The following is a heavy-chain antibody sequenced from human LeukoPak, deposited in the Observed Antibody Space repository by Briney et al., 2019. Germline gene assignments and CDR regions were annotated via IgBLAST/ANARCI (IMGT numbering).Heavy chain of an antibody. V-gene: IGHV1-18*01. D-gene: IGHD2-21*02. CDR2: ISAYNGNT. J-gene: IGHJ4*02. Sequence: ASVKVSCKASGYTFTSYGISWVRQAPGQGLEWMGWISAYNGNTNYAQKLQGRVTMTTDTSTSTAYMELRSLRSDDTAVYYCGPSQYCGGDCPIYYWGQGTLVTVSS. CDR1: GYTFTSYG. CDR3: GPSQYCGGDCPIYY.